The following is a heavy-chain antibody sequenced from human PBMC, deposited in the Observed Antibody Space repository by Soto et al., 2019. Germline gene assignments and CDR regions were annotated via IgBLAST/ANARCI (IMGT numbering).Heavy chain of an antibody. D-gene: IGHD3-10*01. Sequence: SETLSHTCTVSGGSIISYYWSWIRQPPGKGLEWIGYIYYSGSTNYNPSLKSRVTISVDTSKNQFSLKLSSVTAADTAVYYCARESTMVRGVMAPWGQGTLVTVSS. J-gene: IGHJ5*02. CDR3: ARESTMVRGVMAP. CDR1: GGSIISYY. CDR2: IYYSGST. V-gene: IGHV4-59*01.